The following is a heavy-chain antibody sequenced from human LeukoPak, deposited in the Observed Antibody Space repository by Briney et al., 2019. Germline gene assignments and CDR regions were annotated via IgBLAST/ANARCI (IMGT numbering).Heavy chain of an antibody. CDR3: ARSISGSYSFYFDY. CDR2: IYYSGST. J-gene: IGHJ4*02. D-gene: IGHD1-26*01. V-gene: IGHV4-59*01. Sequence: PSETLSLTCTVSSGSISSYYWSWIRQPPGKGLEWIGYIYYSGSTNYNPSLKSRVTISVDTSKNQFSLKLSSVTAADTAVYYCARSISGSYSFYFDYWGQGTLVTVSS. CDR1: SGSISSYY.